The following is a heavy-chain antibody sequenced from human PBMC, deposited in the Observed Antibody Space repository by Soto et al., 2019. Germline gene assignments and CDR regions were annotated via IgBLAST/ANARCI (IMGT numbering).Heavy chain of an antibody. V-gene: IGHV4-61*01. CDR3: AREGSSSLNFAY. CDR2: IYYSGST. CDR1: GGSVSSGSYY. Sequence: TSETLSLTCTVSGGSVSSGSYYWSWIRQPPGKGLEWIGYIYYSGSTNYNPSLKSRVTISVDTSKNQFSLKLSSVTAADTAVYYCAREGSSSLNFAYWGQGTLVTVSS. D-gene: IGHD6-13*01. J-gene: IGHJ4*02.